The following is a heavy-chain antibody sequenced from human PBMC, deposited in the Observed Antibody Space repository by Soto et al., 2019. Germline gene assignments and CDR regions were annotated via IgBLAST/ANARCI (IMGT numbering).Heavy chain of an antibody. CDR3: AKDPYSGGWWGAIDY. V-gene: IGHV3-30-3*01. CDR2: ISYDGSNK. J-gene: IGHJ4*02. D-gene: IGHD6-19*01. Sequence: GGSLRLSCAASGFTFSSYVMHWVRQAPGKGLEWVAVISYDGSNKYYADSVKGRFTISRDNSKNTLYLQMNSLRAEDTAVYYCAKDPYSGGWWGAIDYWGQGTLVTVSS. CDR1: GFTFSSYV.